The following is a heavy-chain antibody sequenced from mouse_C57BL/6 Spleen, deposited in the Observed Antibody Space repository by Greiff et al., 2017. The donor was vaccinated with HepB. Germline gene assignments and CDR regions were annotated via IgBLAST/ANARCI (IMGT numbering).Heavy chain of an antibody. V-gene: IGHV5-4*01. CDR3: AREGYGYDFDY. J-gene: IGHJ2*01. Sequence: EVKLVESGGGLVKPGGSLKLSCAASGFTFSSYAMSWVRQTPEKRLEWVATISDGGSYTYYPDNVKGRFTISRDNAKNNLYLQMSHLKSEDTAMYYCAREGYGYDFDYWGQGTTLTVSS. D-gene: IGHD2-2*01. CDR2: ISDGGSYT. CDR1: GFTFSSYA.